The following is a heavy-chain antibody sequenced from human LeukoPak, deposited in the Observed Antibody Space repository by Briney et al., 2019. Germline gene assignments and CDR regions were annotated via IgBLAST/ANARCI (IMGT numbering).Heavy chain of an antibody. CDR3: ARVRIKVAGDDAFDI. D-gene: IGHD1-14*01. J-gene: IGHJ3*02. V-gene: IGHV3-74*01. Sequence: GGSLRLSCAASGFTFSSYWMHWVRQAPGKGLVWVSRINSDGSSTSYADSVKGRFTISRDNSKNTLYLQMNSLRAEDTAVYYCARVRIKVAGDDAFDIWGQGTMVTVSS. CDR1: GFTFSSYW. CDR2: INSDGSST.